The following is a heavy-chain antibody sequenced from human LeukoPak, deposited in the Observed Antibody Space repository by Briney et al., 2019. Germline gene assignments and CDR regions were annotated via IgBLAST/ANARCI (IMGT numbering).Heavy chain of an antibody. CDR3: ARSLSTGPSAAGDAFYFYYGLDV. D-gene: IGHD6-13*01. J-gene: IGHJ6*02. V-gene: IGHV4-59*11. CDR2: IYYRGST. Sequence: SETLSLTCNVSGGSISSHYWSWIRQPPGKGLEWIAYIYYRGSTNYNPSLTSRVTISVDASKNQFSLKLTSVTAADTAVYYCARSLSTGPSAAGDAFYFYYGLDVWGQGATVTVSS. CDR1: GGSISSHY.